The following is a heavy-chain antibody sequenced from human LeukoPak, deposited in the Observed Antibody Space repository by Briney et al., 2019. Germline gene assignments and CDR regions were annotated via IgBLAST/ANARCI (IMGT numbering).Heavy chain of an antibody. D-gene: IGHD6-19*01. Sequence: GGSLRLSCAASGFTFSNVWMNWVRQAPGKRLEWVGRIRSKTHGETIDYAAPVRGRFTISRDDSKNTLYLQLNSLKTEDTAVYYCATEVIIAVTGNDYWGQGSLVTVSS. V-gene: IGHV3-15*07. CDR1: GFTFSNVW. CDR3: ATEVIIAVTGNDY. CDR2: IRSKTHGETI. J-gene: IGHJ4*02.